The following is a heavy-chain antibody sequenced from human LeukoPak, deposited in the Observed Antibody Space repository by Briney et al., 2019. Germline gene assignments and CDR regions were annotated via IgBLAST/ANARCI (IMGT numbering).Heavy chain of an antibody. D-gene: IGHD2-15*01. CDR1: GGSISSYY. V-gene: IGHV4-59*01. CDR2: IYYSGST. Sequence: PSETLSLTCTVSGGSISSYYWSWIRQPPGKGLEWIGYIYYSGSTNYNPSLKSRVTISVDTSKNQFSLKLSSVTAADTAVYYCARWVAGAFDIWGQGTMVTVSS. CDR3: ARWVAGAFDI. J-gene: IGHJ3*02.